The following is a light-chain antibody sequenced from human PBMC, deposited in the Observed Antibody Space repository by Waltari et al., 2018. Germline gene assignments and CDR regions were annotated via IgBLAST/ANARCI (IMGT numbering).Light chain of an antibody. CDR1: QSISKW. Sequence: DIQMTQSPSTLSASVGDRVIFSCRASQSISKWLAWYQQKPGKAPKLLIYKASTLESGVPSRFSGRGSGTEFTLTISSLQPEDFSTYYCQQYNSYSLLSFGGGTKVEIK. CDR2: KAS. J-gene: IGKJ4*01. CDR3: QQYNSYSLLS. V-gene: IGKV1-5*03.